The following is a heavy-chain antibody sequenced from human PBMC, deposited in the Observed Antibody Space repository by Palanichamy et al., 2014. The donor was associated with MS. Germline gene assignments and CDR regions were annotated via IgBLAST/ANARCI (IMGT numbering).Heavy chain of an antibody. Sequence: QVQLQESGPGLVKPSETLSLSCTVSGGSISSYYWSWIRQPPREGTGVDWVYLLQWEHQLQPSLKSRVTISVDTSKNQFTLKLSAVTAADTAVYYCTRAVAGTMSAFDIWGQGTMVTVSS. CDR1: GGSISSYY. D-gene: IGHD6-19*01. CDR3: TRAVAGTMSAFDI. V-gene: IGHV4-59*01. J-gene: IGHJ3*02. CDR2: LLQWEH.